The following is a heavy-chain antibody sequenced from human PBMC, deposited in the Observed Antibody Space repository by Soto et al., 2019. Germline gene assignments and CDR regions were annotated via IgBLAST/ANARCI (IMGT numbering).Heavy chain of an antibody. Sequence: GESLKIGCKGSGYIFTDDWIAWVRQMPGKAPEWMGIIYPGDSDTRYSPSFKGQVTISADKSINTAYLQWSSLKASDTAMHYCTRLLSSVAARPSWGQGTLDTVSS. CDR3: TRLLSSVAARPS. CDR1: GYIFTDDW. CDR2: IYPGDSDT. J-gene: IGHJ1*01. V-gene: IGHV5-51*01. D-gene: IGHD2-15*01.